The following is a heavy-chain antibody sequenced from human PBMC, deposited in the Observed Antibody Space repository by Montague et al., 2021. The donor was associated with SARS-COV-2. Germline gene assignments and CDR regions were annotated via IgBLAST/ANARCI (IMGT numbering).Heavy chain of an antibody. J-gene: IGHJ6*02. D-gene: IGHD3-10*01. CDR2: ISYDGGNK. CDR1: GFTFSSYA. CDR3: ARDREITMVRGAPLYGMDV. Sequence: SMSVSCAASGFTFSSYAMHWVRQAPGKGLEWVAVISYDGGNKYYADSVKGRFTISRDNSKNTLYLQMNSLRAEDTAVYYCARDREITMVRGAPLYGMDVWGQGTTVTVSS. V-gene: IGHV3-30-3*01.